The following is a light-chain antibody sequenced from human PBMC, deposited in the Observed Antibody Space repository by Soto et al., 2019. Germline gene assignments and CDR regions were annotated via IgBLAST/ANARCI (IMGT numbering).Light chain of an antibody. CDR1: QTITRH. J-gene: IGKJ3*01. V-gene: IGKV1-39*01. CDR2: AAS. CDR3: QQSDTTPLFT. Sequence: DIQMTQSPSSLSASVGDTVTITCRASQTITRHLNWYQQKPGKAPKLLIYAASTLRSGVPSRFSGSGSGTDFTLTISSLQPEDFANYYCQQSDTTPLFTLGPGTKVDIK.